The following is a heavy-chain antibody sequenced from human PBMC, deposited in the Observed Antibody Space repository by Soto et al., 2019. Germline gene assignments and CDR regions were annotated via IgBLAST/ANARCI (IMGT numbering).Heavy chain of an antibody. CDR2: ISYDGSNK. CDR1: GFTFSSYA. D-gene: IGHD6-19*01. CDR3: ARDQSSGWSNWFDP. J-gene: IGHJ5*02. V-gene: IGHV3-30-3*01. Sequence: QVQLVESGGGVVQPGRSLRLSCAASGFTFSSYAMHWVRQAPGKGLEWVAVISYDGSNKYYADSVKGRFTISRDNSKNTLYLQMNSLRAEDTAVYYCARDQSSGWSNWFDPWGQGTLVTVSS.